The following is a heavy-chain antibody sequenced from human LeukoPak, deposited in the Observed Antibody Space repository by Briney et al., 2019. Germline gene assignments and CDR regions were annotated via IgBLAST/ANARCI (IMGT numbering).Heavy chain of an antibody. Sequence: SETLSLTCAVYGGSFSGYYGSWIRQPPGKGLEWIGEINHSGSTNYNPSLKSRVTISVDTSKNQFSLKLSSVTAADTAVYYCARSTRRYALDYWGQGTLVTVSS. CDR2: INHSGST. D-gene: IGHD2-2*01. CDR3: ARSTRRYALDY. J-gene: IGHJ4*02. V-gene: IGHV4-34*01. CDR1: GGSFSGYY.